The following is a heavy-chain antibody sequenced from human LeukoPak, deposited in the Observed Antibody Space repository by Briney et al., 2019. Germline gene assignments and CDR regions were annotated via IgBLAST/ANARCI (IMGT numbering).Heavy chain of an antibody. D-gene: IGHD2-15*01. V-gene: IGHV4-59*01. CDR1: GGSISSYY. CDR3: ARGASLVVVENWFDP. CDR2: IYYSGST. Sequence: SETLSLTCTVSGGSISSYYWSWIRQPPGKGLEWIGYIYYSGSTNYNPSLKSRVTISVDTSKNQFSLKLSSVTAADTAVYYCARGASLVVVENWFDPWGQGTLVTVSS. J-gene: IGHJ5*02.